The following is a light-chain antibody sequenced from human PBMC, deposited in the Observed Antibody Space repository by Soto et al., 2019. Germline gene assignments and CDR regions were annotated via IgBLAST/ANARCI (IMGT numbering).Light chain of an antibody. CDR1: GSDIGAYNY. Sequence: QSVLTQPASVSGSPGQSITISCTGTGSDIGAYNYVSWYQQHPGKAPKLIIYGVTHRPSGVSTRFSASKSAYTASLTISGLHAEDEADYYCSSFTTSYFYVFGPGTKVTVL. CDR2: GVT. J-gene: IGLJ1*01. CDR3: SSFTTSYFYV. V-gene: IGLV2-14*01.